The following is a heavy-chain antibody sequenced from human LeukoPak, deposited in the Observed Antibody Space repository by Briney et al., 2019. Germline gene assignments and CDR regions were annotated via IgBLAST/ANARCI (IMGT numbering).Heavy chain of an antibody. CDR2: IYSCGST. Sequence: GGSLRLSCAASGFTVSGDYMSWVRQAPGKGLEWGSVIYSCGSTYYSDSVKGRFTISRDNYKNTLYLQMNSLRGEDTAVYYCARHDWFDPWGQGTLVTVSS. V-gene: IGHV3-53*01. D-gene: IGHD3-3*01. CDR1: GFTVSGDY. CDR3: ARHDWFDP. J-gene: IGHJ5*02.